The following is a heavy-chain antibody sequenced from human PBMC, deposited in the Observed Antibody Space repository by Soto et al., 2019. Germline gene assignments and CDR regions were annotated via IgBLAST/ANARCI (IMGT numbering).Heavy chain of an antibody. CDR2: IFHNGGT. CDR3: ARLDGYNSFDF. CDR1: GYSISSGGYY. V-gene: IGHV4-30-2*01. J-gene: IGHJ4*02. Sequence: QIHLQESGSGLVKPSQTLSLTCAVSGYSISSGGYYWSWIRQPQGRGLEWIGYIFHNGGTYYNPSLESRVTVSLDRSKNQFSLKVSAVTAADTALYYCARLDGYNSFDFWGQGTRVTVSS. D-gene: IGHD5-12*01.